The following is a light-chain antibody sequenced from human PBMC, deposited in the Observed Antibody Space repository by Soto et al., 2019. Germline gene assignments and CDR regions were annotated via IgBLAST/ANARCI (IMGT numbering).Light chain of an antibody. CDR3: QQYGSSPPYT. V-gene: IGKV3-20*01. J-gene: IGKJ2*01. Sequence: EIVLTQSPGTLSLSPGERATLSCRASQSVSSSYLAWYQQKPGQAPRLLIYGASNRATGIPDRFSASGSGTDFPLTISRLEPEYFAVYYCQQYGSSPPYTFGQGTKLEIK. CDR2: GAS. CDR1: QSVSSSY.